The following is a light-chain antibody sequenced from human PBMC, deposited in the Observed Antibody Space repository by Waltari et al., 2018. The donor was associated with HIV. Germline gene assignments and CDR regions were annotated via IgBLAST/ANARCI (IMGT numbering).Light chain of an antibody. V-gene: IGKV2-24*01. CDR3: MQATQFPRS. J-gene: IGKJ2*01. CDR2: RAN. CDR1: QIRVHTDGHTY. Sequence: VMTQTPLSSPFTLGQPTSITCSCSQIRVHTDGHTYVSWYRETPGQPTRLVVSRANWRLSAVPDRFSGGGARADFTLKINRVAAEDVGLYFCMQATQFPRSFGHGTKLEI.